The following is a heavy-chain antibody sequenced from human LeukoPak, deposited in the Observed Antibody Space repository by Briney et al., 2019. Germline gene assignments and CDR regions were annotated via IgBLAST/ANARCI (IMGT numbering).Heavy chain of an antibody. V-gene: IGHV1-2*02. Sequence: ASVKVSCKASGYSFTAYFVHWVRQAPGQGLEWMGWINPNSDGTYYAQNFQGRVTMTADPSISTAYMELSRLSSDDTAVYYCARVSRFFDWLPPFVYWGQGTLVTVSS. CDR2: INPNSDGT. CDR1: GYSFTAYF. CDR3: ARVSRFFDWLPPFVY. D-gene: IGHD3-9*01. J-gene: IGHJ4*02.